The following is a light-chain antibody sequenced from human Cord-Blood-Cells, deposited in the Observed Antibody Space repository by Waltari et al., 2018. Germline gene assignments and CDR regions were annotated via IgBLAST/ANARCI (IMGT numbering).Light chain of an antibody. CDR3: SSYTSSSTVV. Sequence: QSALNQPASVSGSPGQSITISCTGTSSDVGGYNYVPWYQQHPGKAPKLMIYDVSKRPSGVSNRFSGSKSGNTASLTISGLQAEDEADYYCSSYTSSSTVVFGGGTKLTVL. CDR2: DVS. J-gene: IGLJ2*01. V-gene: IGLV2-14*01. CDR1: SSDVGGYNY.